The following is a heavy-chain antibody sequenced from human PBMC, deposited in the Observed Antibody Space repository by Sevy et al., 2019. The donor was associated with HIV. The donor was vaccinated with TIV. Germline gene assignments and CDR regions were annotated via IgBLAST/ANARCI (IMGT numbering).Heavy chain of an antibody. J-gene: IGHJ4*02. D-gene: IGHD4-17*01. Sequence: ASVKVSCKASGYSLNSYDINWVRQATGQGLEWMGWMNPDSGNTGYAQKFQGRVTMTRNTSISKAYMELSSLRSEDTAVYYCARVRSKYAAETTVTPFDYWGQGTLVTVSS. CDR1: GYSLNSYD. CDR2: MNPDSGNT. CDR3: ARVRSKYAAETTVTPFDY. V-gene: IGHV1-8*01.